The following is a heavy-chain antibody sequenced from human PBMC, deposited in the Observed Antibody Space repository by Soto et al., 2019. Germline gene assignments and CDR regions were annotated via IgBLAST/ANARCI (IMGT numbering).Heavy chain of an antibody. J-gene: IGHJ4*02. CDR1: GFTFSSYG. Sequence: GGSLRLSCAASGFTFSSYGMHWVRQAPGKGLEWVAVIWYDGSNKYYADSVKGRFTISRDNSKNTLYLQMNSLRAEDTAVYYCARGIGYDFWSGYFDYWGQGTLVTVSS. D-gene: IGHD3-3*01. CDR2: IWYDGSNK. V-gene: IGHV3-33*01. CDR3: ARGIGYDFWSGYFDY.